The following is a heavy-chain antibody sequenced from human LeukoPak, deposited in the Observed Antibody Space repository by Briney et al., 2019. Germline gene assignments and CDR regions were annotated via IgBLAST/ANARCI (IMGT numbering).Heavy chain of an antibody. Sequence: ASVKVSCKASGYTLTELSMHWVRQAPGKGLEWMGGFDPEVGKTIYAQTFQGRVTMTGDTSTDTAYMELSSLRSEDTAVYYCATRYCSGGSCPNYYYYYINVWGKGTSVTITS. CDR3: ATRYCSGGSCPNYYYYYINV. J-gene: IGHJ6*03. CDR2: FDPEVGKT. CDR1: GYTLTELS. V-gene: IGHV1-24*01. D-gene: IGHD2-15*01.